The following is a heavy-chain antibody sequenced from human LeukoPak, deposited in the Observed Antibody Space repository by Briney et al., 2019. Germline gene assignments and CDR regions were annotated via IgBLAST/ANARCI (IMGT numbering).Heavy chain of an antibody. D-gene: IGHD3-10*01. Sequence: GGSLRLSCAASGFTFDDYGMSWVRQAPGKGLEWVSAISGSGGSTYYADSVKGRFTISRDNSKNTLYLQMNSLRAEDTAVYYCAKGDYYGSGSYYLFDYWGQGTLVTVSS. V-gene: IGHV3-23*01. J-gene: IGHJ4*02. CDR3: AKGDYYGSGSYYLFDY. CDR1: GFTFDDYG. CDR2: ISGSGGST.